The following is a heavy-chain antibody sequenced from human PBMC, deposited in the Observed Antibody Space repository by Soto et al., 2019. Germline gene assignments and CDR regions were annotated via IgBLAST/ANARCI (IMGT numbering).Heavy chain of an antibody. D-gene: IGHD3-22*01. CDR3: AKEEYSSGHAGTFRY. Sequence: QVQLVESGGDVVQPGKSLRLSCAVSGITFSDCIVHWVRQAPGKGLQWVALISQDGSNKSYADSVKGRFTISRDESKNTVYLQMNRLRIEDTAVYYCAKEEYSSGHAGTFRYWGQGTLVTVSS. V-gene: IGHV3-30*16. J-gene: IGHJ1*01. CDR1: GITFSDCI. CDR2: ISQDGSNK.